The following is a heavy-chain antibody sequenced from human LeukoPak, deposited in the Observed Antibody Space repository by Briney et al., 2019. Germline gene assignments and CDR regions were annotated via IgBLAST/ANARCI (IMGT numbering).Heavy chain of an antibody. CDR2: IIPIFGTA. V-gene: IGHV1-69*13. Sequence: SVKVSCKASGGTFSSYAISWVRQAPGQGLEWMGGIIPIFGTANYAQKFQGRVTITADESTSTAYMELSSLRSEDTAVYYCARARAAAGKFDYWGQGTLVTVSS. D-gene: IGHD6-13*01. CDR3: ARARAAAGKFDY. J-gene: IGHJ4*02. CDR1: GGTFSSYA.